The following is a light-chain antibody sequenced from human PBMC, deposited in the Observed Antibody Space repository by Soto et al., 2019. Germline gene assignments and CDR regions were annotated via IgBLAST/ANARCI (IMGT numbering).Light chain of an antibody. J-gene: IGKJ2*01. CDR1: QSVATC. Sequence: EIVLTQSPATLSLSPGERATLSCRASQSVATCLTWYQQKPGQAPRLLIYGASRRASGIPARISGSGSGTDFTLTISSLEPEDFAVYYCQHRSSWPYTFGQGTKLEIK. CDR2: GAS. V-gene: IGKV3-11*01. CDR3: QHRSSWPYT.